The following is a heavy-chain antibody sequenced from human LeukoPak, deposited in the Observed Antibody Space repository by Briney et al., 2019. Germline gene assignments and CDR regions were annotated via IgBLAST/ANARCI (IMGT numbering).Heavy chain of an antibody. V-gene: IGHV5-51*01. Sequence: GESLKISCKGSGYSLNNYWIGWVRQMPGRGLEWMGVINPGDADVRYSPSFQGLVTISADKSITTTYLQWSSLRASDTAMYYCARGIHWFDAWGQGTLVTVSS. CDR2: INPGDADV. CDR1: GYSLNNYW. CDR3: ARGIHWFDA. J-gene: IGHJ5*02.